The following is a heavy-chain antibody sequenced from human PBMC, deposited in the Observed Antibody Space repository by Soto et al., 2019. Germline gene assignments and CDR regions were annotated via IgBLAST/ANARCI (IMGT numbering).Heavy chain of an antibody. D-gene: IGHD4-17*01. CDR2: IYWVDSK. Sequence: QITLKESGPTLVKPTQTLTMTCTFSGFSLSTSGVGVGWIRQPPRKALEWLAVIYWVDSKHYSTSLESRLTITKNTSKNQVVLTMTNMDPVDTATYCWAHKGYGDYPLDFWGQGTLVTVSS. J-gene: IGHJ4*02. V-gene: IGHV2-5*02. CDR3: AHKGYGDYPLDF. CDR1: GFSLSTSGVG.